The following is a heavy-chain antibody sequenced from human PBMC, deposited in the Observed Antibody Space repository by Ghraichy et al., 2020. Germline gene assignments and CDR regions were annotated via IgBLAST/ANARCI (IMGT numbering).Heavy chain of an antibody. CDR1: GGSISSSSYY. CDR2: IYYSGST. Sequence: TLSLTCTVSGGSISSSSYYWGWIRQPPGKGLEWIGSIYYSGSTYYNPSLKSRVTISVDTSKNQFSLKLSSVTAADTAVYYCARHPLSHCSGGSCYSYWSYWGQGTLVTVSS. V-gene: IGHV4-39*01. D-gene: IGHD2-15*01. J-gene: IGHJ4*02. CDR3: ARHPLSHCSGGSCYSYWSY.